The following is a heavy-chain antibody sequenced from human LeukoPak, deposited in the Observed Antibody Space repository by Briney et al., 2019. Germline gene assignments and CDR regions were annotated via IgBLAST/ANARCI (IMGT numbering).Heavy chain of an antibody. Sequence: ASVKVSCKASGYTFTGYYIHWVRQAPGQGLEWMGRINPNTGGTKYAQKFQGRVTMTRDTSITTAFMELSRLTSDDTAIYYCAKVPPSITAAGNWLDPWGQGALVTVSS. CDR2: INPNTGGT. CDR1: GYTFTGYY. CDR3: AKVPPSITAAGNWLDP. V-gene: IGHV1-2*06. J-gene: IGHJ5*02. D-gene: IGHD6-13*01.